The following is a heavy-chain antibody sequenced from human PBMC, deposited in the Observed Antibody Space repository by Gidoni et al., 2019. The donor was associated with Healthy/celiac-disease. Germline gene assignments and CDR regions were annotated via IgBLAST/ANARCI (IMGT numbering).Heavy chain of an antibody. Sequence: EVQLVESGGGLVQPGGSLKLSCAASGFTFSGYAMHWVRQASGKGLEWGGRIRSKANSYATAYAASVKGRFTISRDDSKNTAYLQMNSLKTEDTAVYYCTRHGFSIVGATRRSPIDYWGQGTLVRLL. CDR3: TRHGFSIVGATRRSPIDY. J-gene: IGHJ4*02. V-gene: IGHV3-73*01. D-gene: IGHD1-26*01. CDR1: GFTFSGYA. CDR2: IRSKANSYAT.